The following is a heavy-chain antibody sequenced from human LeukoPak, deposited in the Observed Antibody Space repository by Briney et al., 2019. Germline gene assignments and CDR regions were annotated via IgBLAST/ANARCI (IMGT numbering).Heavy chain of an antibody. CDR1: GFTFSDYA. J-gene: IGHJ4*02. Sequence: GGSLRLSCEASGFTFSDYAMSWVRQAPGKGLEWVANIGASSTATSYIESVKGRFTISRDNSKNTLYLQMNSLRADDTATYYWVKAGHVRVMDIFFDFWGRGTQVTVSS. V-gene: IGHV3-23*01. D-gene: IGHD2-21*01. CDR3: VKAGHVRVMDIFFDF. CDR2: IGASSTAT.